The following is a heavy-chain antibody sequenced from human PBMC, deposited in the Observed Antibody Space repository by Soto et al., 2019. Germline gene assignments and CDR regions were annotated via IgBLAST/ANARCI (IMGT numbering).Heavy chain of an antibody. Sequence: QITLKESAPPRVKPTQTLTLTCTFSGFSLTSRPMGVGWIRQPPGKALEWLAFIYWDDDKRYSPSLRSRLTITKDTSGNQVVLTMTNIDPVDTATYYCSHRLSGYNWNGGYFDYWGQGALVTVSS. CDR1: GFSLTSRPMG. CDR2: IYWDDDK. D-gene: IGHD1-1*01. CDR3: SHRLSGYNWNGGYFDY. J-gene: IGHJ4*02. V-gene: IGHV2-5*02.